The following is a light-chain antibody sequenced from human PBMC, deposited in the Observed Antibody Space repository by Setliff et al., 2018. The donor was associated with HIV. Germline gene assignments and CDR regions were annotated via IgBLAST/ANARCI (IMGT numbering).Light chain of an antibody. J-gene: IGLJ1*01. Sequence: QSALTQPPSVSGSPGQSVIISCTGTNSDIGTYNRVAWYQQTPGTAPKFVIYEVNFRASGVPDRSSGSKSGNTASLTISGLQPEDEGDYYCSTYRASSSTYVFGTGTKVTVL. CDR3: STYRASSSTYV. V-gene: IGLV2-18*02. CDR2: EVN. CDR1: NSDIGTYNR.